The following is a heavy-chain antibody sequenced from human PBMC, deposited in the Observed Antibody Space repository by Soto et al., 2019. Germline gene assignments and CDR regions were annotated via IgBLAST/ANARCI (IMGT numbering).Heavy chain of an antibody. V-gene: IGHV3-7*01. CDR2: INQDGSVK. D-gene: IGHD1-1*01. CDR3: TRNER. Sequence: PGGSLRLSCAAPGITISSFWMSWVRQAPGKGLEWVANINQDGSVKYYVDSVKGRFTISRDNAKSSLYLQMNGLRAEDTAVYYCTRNERWRQGTPVTVSS. J-gene: IGHJ4*02. CDR1: GITISSFW.